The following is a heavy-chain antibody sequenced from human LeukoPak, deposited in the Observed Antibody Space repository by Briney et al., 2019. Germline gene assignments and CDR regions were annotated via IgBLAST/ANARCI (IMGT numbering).Heavy chain of an antibody. V-gene: IGHV1-2*03. D-gene: IGHD1-26*01. CDR3: ARDLRESYYSPADY. CDR1: GYTFTRYY. Sequence: LGASVKVSCKASGYTFTRYYRHGVRQARSRERAWVGGINSNSWGTKYAQKFQGRLTKHRDTSISTAYMELSRMRSDDTAVYCCARDLRESYYSPADYWGQGTLVTVSS. J-gene: IGHJ4*02. CDR2: INSNSWGT.